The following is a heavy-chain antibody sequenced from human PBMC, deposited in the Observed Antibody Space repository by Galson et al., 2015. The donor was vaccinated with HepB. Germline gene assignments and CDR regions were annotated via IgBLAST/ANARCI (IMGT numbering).Heavy chain of an antibody. CDR1: TFTFNSYA. Sequence: SLRLSCAASTFTFNSYALHWVRQAPGKGLEWVAVISFNGSNTFYADSVKGRFTISRDNSKNTLSLQMNSLRTEDTALYYCARGGNWNAGAFQYWGRGTLVTVSS. V-gene: IGHV3-30*04. CDR2: ISFNGSNT. J-gene: IGHJ4*02. D-gene: IGHD1-1*01. CDR3: ARGGNWNAGAFQY.